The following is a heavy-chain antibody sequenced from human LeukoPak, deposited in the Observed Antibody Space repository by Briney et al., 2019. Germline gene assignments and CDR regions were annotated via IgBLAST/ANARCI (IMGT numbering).Heavy chain of an antibody. CDR1: GYSFISYN. V-gene: IGHV1-46*04. J-gene: IGHJ4*02. CDR2: INLRDGIR. Sequence: GASVKVSCKASGYSFISYNMHWVLQAPGQGLEWMGIINLRDGIRTYAQKLQGRVTMTGDTSTSTFYMELSSLRFEDTAVYYCARDNTNWSFDYWGQGTLVTVSS. CDR3: ARDNTNWSFDY. D-gene: IGHD1-1*01.